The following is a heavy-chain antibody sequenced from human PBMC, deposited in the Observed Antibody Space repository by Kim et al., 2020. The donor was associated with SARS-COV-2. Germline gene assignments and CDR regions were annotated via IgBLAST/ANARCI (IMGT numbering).Heavy chain of an antibody. Sequence: ASVKVSCKASGYTFTRHALNWVRQAPGQGLEWMGSINTNTGNPTYAQGFTGRFVFSLDTSISTAYLQISSLKAEDTAVYYCARDPGGGVDYWGRGTLVTV. CDR3: ARDPGGGVDY. D-gene: IGHD3-10*01. V-gene: IGHV7-4-1*02. CDR1: GYTFTRHA. J-gene: IGHJ4*02. CDR2: INTNTGNP.